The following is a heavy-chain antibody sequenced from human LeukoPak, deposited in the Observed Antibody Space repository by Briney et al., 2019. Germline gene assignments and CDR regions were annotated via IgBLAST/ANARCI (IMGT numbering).Heavy chain of an antibody. D-gene: IGHD6-6*01. J-gene: IGHJ1*01. V-gene: IGHV3-23*01. CDR3: AKDRIAALEYFQH. Sequence: GGSLRLSCAASGFTFSSYAMSWVRQPPGKGLEWVSAISGSGGSTYYADSVKGRFTISRDNSKNTLYLQMNSLRAEDTAVYYCAKDRIAALEYFQHWGQGTLVTVSS. CDR1: GFTFSSYA. CDR2: ISGSGGST.